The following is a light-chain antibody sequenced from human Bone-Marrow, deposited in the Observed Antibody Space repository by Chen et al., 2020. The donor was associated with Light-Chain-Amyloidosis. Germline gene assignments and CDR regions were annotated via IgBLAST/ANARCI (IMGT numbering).Light chain of an antibody. CDR3: QSADSSGTYEVI. Sequence: SYALTQPPSVSVSPGQTARITCSGDDLPTKYAYWYQQKPGQAPVLVIHRDTERPSGISERFSGSSSGTTATSTISGVQAEDEADYLCQSADSSGTYEVIFGGGTKLTVL. CDR1: DLPTKY. V-gene: IGLV3-25*03. J-gene: IGLJ2*01. CDR2: RDT.